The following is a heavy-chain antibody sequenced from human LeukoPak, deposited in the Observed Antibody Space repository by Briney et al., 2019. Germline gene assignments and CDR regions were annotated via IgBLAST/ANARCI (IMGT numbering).Heavy chain of an antibody. CDR3: ARGHTYGSGSYLTAPD. CDR1: GGSFSGYY. D-gene: IGHD3-10*01. J-gene: IGHJ4*02. Sequence: SETLSLTCAVYGGSFSGYYWSWIRQPPGKGLEWIGEINHSGSTNYNPSLKSRVTISVDTSKNQFSLKLSSVTAADTAVYYCARGHTYGSGSYLTAPDWGQGTLVTVSS. CDR2: INHSGST. V-gene: IGHV4-34*01.